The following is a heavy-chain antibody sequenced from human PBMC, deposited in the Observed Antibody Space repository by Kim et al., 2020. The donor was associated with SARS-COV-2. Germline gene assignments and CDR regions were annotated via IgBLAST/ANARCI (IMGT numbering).Heavy chain of an antibody. CDR3: ARSYPPRPNGWFDP. D-gene: IGHD6-6*01. J-gene: IGHJ5*02. V-gene: IGHV4-39*01. Sequence: NPTLKSRVTISVDPSKNQFSLKLSSGTAADTAVYYCARSYPPRPNGWFDPWGQGTLVTVSS.